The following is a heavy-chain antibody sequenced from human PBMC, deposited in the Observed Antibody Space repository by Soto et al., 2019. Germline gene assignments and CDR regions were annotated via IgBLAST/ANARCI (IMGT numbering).Heavy chain of an antibody. CDR3: VTDLGYFDF. V-gene: IGHV1-69*02. CDR1: AGTFNNHS. CDR2: SIPILGRA. D-gene: IGHD2-15*01. J-gene: IGHJ4*02. Sequence: QVQLVQSGTEVKKPGSSVAVSCQASAGTFNNHSLSWVRQAPGQGLEWMGRSIPILGRADYSQKFQGRLTLTVDKSTSTADMELSSLTSEDTAVYYCVTDLGYFDFWGQASLVTVSS.